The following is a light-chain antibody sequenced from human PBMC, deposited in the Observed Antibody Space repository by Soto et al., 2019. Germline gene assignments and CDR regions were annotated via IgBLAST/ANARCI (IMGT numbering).Light chain of an antibody. Sequence: EIVMTQSPATLSVSPGERATLSCRASQSVSSNLAWYQQKPGQAPRLLIYGASTRATGIPARFSGSGSGTEFTLTISSLQSEDFAVYYCQQYNVEWTFGQGTKVEIK. CDR3: QQYNVEWT. J-gene: IGKJ1*01. CDR2: GAS. V-gene: IGKV3-15*01. CDR1: QSVSSN.